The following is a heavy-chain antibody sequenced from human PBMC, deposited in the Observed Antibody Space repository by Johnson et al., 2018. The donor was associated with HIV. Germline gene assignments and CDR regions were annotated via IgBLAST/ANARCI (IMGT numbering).Heavy chain of an antibody. Sequence: VQLVESGGGLVQPGGSLRLSCAASGFTFSSYAMSWVRQAPGKGLEWVSALSGTGDSTYYADSVKGRFTISRDNSKNTLYLQMNSLRAEDTAVYYCARAGARAFDIWGQGTMVTVSS. CDR2: LSGTGDST. CDR3: ARAGARAFDI. J-gene: IGHJ3*02. CDR1: GFTFSSYA. V-gene: IGHV3-23*04. D-gene: IGHD1-26*01.